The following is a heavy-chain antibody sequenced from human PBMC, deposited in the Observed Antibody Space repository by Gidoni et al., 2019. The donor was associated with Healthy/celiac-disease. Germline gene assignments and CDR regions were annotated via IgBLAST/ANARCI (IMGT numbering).Heavy chain of an antibody. D-gene: IGHD3-16*01. CDR2: ISGSGGST. CDR3: AKGAVGGSY. CDR1: GFTFSSYA. J-gene: IGHJ4*02. Sequence: EVQLLESGGGLVQPGGSLRLSCAPSGFTFSSYAMSWVRQAPGKGLEWVSAISGSGGSTENADAVKGRFTISRDKSKNTLYLQMNSLRAEDTAVDYCAKGAVGGSYWGQGSLVTVSS. V-gene: IGHV3-23*01.